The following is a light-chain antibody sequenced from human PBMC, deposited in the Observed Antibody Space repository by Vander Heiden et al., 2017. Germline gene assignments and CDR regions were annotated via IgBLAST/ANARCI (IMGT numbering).Light chain of an antibody. CDR1: QSVLHCSNNKNY. V-gene: IGKV4-1*01. J-gene: IGKJ2*01. Sequence: DIVMTQSPDSLAVSLGERATLNRKSSQSVLHCSNNKNYLAWYQQKPGQPPKLLIYWASTRESGVPDRFSGSGSGTDFTLTISSLQAEDVAVYYCQQDYSTPYTFGQGTKLEIK. CDR3: QQDYSTPYT. CDR2: WAS.